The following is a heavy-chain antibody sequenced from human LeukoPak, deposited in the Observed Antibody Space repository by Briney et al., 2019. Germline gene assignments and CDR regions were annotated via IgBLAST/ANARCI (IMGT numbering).Heavy chain of an antibody. J-gene: IGHJ4*02. V-gene: IGHV1-2*06. Sequence: ASVKVSCKASGYTFTGYYMHWVRQAPGQGLEWMGRINPNSGGANYAQKFQGRVTKTRDTSISTAYMELSRLRSDDTAVYYCARVVDTAMVTMVDWGQGTLVTVSS. CDR3: ARVVDTAMVTMVD. CDR1: GYTFTGYY. D-gene: IGHD5-18*01. CDR2: INPNSGGA.